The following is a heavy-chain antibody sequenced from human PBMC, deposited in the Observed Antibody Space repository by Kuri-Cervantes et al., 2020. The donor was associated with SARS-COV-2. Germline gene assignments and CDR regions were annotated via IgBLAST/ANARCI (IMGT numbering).Heavy chain of an antibody. V-gene: IGHV3-23*01. Sequence: GGSLRLSCAVFGVPLNTYSWSWVRQAPGKGLEWVSAISGSGGSTYYADSVKGRFTISRDNSKNTLYLQMNSLRAEDTAVYYCAKIGTQYCSAGSCYVDYWGQGTLVTVSS. CDR3: AKIGTQYCSAGSCYVDY. CDR1: GVPLNTYS. CDR2: ISGSGGST. J-gene: IGHJ4*02. D-gene: IGHD2-15*01.